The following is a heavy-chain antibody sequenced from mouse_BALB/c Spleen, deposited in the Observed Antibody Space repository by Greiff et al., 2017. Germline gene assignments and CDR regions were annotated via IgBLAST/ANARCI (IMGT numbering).Heavy chain of an antibody. CDR1: GYAFSSYW. D-gene: IGHD2-10*02. CDR3: ARMWYGNYLAY. CDR2: IYPGDGDT. Sequence: VQLQQSGAELVRPGSSVKISCKASGYAFSSYWMNWVKQRPGQGLEWIGQIYPGDGDTNYNGKFKGKATLTADKSSSTAYMQLSSLTSEDSAVYFCARMWYGNYLAYWGQGTLVTVSA. V-gene: IGHV1-80*01. J-gene: IGHJ3*01.